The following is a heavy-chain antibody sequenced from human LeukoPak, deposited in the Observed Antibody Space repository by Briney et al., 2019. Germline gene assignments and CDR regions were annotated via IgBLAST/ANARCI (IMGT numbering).Heavy chain of an antibody. J-gene: IGHJ4*02. Sequence: SETLSLTCTVSGGSISSSSYYWGWIRQPPGNGLEWIGSIYYSGSTYYNPSLKSRVTISVDTSKNQFSLKLSSVTAADTAVYYCARAPRWWWLVQNYFDYWGQGTLVTVSS. CDR2: IYYSGST. CDR3: ARAPRWWWLVQNYFDY. V-gene: IGHV4-39*07. CDR1: GGSISSSSYY. D-gene: IGHD2-15*01.